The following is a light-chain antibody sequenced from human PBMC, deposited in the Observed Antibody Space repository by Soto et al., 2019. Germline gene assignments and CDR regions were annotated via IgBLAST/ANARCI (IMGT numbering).Light chain of an antibody. J-gene: IGKJ2*01. CDR2: DAS. V-gene: IGKV1-5*01. Sequence: DIQLTQSPPTLSASVGDRVTITCRASQTISTWMAWYQQKPGKAPKLLVYDASTLQSGVASRFSGSGSGTEFTLIISGLQPDDSATYYCQQYTNTNNPWMFGQGTKVEIX. CDR3: QQYTNTNNPWM. CDR1: QTISTW.